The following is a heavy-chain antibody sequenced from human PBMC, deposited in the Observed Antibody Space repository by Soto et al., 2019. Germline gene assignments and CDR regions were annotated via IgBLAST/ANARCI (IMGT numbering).Heavy chain of an antibody. CDR3: ATEGSFDSSGFYDYFHY. Sequence: EVQLLESGGGLVQPGGSLRLSCTASGFTFSSYTMSWVRQAPGKGLEWVSAISGSGGSTFYADSVKGRFAISRATSKNTLLLQMNSLRADDTAVYYCATEGSFDSSGFYDYFHYWGQGTLVTVSS. D-gene: IGHD3-22*01. J-gene: IGHJ4*02. CDR2: ISGSGGST. V-gene: IGHV3-23*01. CDR1: GFTFSSYT.